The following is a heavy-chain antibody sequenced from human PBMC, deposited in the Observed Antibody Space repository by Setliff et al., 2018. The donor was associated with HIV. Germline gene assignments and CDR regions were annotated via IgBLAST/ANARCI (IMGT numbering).Heavy chain of an antibody. CDR3: ARDISYSSNWPDY. CDR1: GFTFTKYA. CDR2: ITGSGSGT. J-gene: IGHJ4*02. V-gene: IGHV3-23*01. D-gene: IGHD6-19*01. Sequence: PGGSLRLSCEASGFTFTKYALSWVRQAPGKGLEYVSIITGSGSGTYYADSVKGRFTISRDKSQNTLYLEMNSLRVEDTATYYCARDISYSSNWPDYWGQGTLVTVSS.